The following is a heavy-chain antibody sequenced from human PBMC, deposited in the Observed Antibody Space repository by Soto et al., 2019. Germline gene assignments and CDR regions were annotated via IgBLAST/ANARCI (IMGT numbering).Heavy chain of an antibody. V-gene: IGHV3-48*02. Sequence: EVQLVESGGGLVQPGGSLRLSCAASGFTFSSYCMHWVRQAPGRGLEWVSYISGSGGTIYYADSVKGRFTISSDNAKNSLSVQMNSLRDEDTAVYFCARETGVRSSGWSYCFDFWGQGTLVTVSS. CDR3: ARETGVRSSGWSYCFDF. D-gene: IGHD6-19*01. CDR1: GFTFSSYC. CDR2: ISGSGGTI. J-gene: IGHJ4*02.